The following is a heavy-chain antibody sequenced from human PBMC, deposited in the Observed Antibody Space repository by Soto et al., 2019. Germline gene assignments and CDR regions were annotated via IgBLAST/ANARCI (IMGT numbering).Heavy chain of an antibody. Sequence: AGGSLRLSCATSGFTFDDYAMHWVRQAPGKGLEWVAGISWNSGNMNYADSVKARFTISRDNAKNSLSLQMNSLRAEDTALYYCAKDISGRGSYYYYYGMDVWGQGTTVTVSS. CDR3: AKDISGRGSYYYYYGMDV. J-gene: IGHJ6*02. CDR1: GFTFDDYA. D-gene: IGHD3-16*01. V-gene: IGHV3-9*01. CDR2: ISWNSGNM.